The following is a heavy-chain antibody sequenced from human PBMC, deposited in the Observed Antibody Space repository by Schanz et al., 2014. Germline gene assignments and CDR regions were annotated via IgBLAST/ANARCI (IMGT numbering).Heavy chain of an antibody. J-gene: IGHJ5*02. D-gene: IGHD2-2*01. CDR3: ARDRRRYCSTASCLHDNWFDP. CDR1: GYNITSYD. Sequence: QVHLVQSGAEVKKPGASVKVSCKASGYNITSYDINWVRQAPGQGLEWLGWMNPNSGNPGFAQKFRGRVTMTRNTSMSTAYMELTSLRFDDTAVYYCARDRRRYCSTASCLHDNWFDPWGQGTLVIVSS. CDR2: MNPNSGNP. V-gene: IGHV1-8*01.